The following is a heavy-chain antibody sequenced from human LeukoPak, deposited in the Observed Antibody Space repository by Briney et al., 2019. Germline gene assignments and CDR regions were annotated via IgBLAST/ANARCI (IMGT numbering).Heavy chain of an antibody. V-gene: IGHV3-33*01. J-gene: IGHJ6*04. D-gene: IGHD2-15*01. CDR3: ARELPYCSGGSCYSIYGMDV. CDR2: IWHDGSNK. CDR1: GFTFSSYG. Sequence: GRSLRLSCAASGFTFSSYGMHWVRQAPGKGLEWVAVIWHDGSNKYYADSVKGRFTISRDNSKNTLYLQMNSLRAEDTAVYYCARELPYCSGGSCYSIYGMDVWGKGTTVTVSS.